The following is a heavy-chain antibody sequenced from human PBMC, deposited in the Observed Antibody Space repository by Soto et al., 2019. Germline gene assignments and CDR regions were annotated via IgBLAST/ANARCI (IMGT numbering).Heavy chain of an antibody. CDR2: IYYSGST. Sequence: SETLSLTCTVSGGSISSYYWSWIRQPPGKGLEWIGYIYYSGSTNYNPSLKSRVTISVDTSKNQFSLKLSSVTAADTAVYYCARMVVVPAASFDYWGQGTLVTVSS. CDR3: ARMVVVPAASFDY. J-gene: IGHJ4*02. CDR1: GGSISSYY. V-gene: IGHV4-59*08. D-gene: IGHD2-2*01.